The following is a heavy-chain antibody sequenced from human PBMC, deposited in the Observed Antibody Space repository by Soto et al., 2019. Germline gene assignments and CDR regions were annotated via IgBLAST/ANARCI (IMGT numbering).Heavy chain of an antibody. CDR2: IIPIFGTA. CDR3: GSSKRERHSLFDY. V-gene: IGHV1-69*01. CDR1: GGTFSSYA. D-gene: IGHD1-1*01. Sequence: QVQLVQSGAEVKKPGSSVKVSCKASGGTFSSYAISWVRQAPGQGLEWMGGIIPIFGTANYAQKFQGRVTITADESTSTAYMELSRLRAEDTAVYYCGSSKRERHSLFDYWGQGTLVTVSS. J-gene: IGHJ4*02.